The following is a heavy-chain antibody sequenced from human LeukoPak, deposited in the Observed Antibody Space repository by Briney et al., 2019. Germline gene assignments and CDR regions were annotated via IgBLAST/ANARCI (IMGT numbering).Heavy chain of an antibody. Sequence: GASVKVSCKASGYTFTSYAMNWVRQAPGQGLEWMGWINTNTGNPTYAQGFTGRFVFSLDTSVSTAYLQISSLKAEDTAVYYCARAMYSSGWYHYYYGMDVWGQGATVTVSS. CDR3: ARAMYSSGWYHYYYGMDV. J-gene: IGHJ6*02. V-gene: IGHV7-4-1*02. CDR1: GYTFTSYA. CDR2: INTNTGNP. D-gene: IGHD6-19*01.